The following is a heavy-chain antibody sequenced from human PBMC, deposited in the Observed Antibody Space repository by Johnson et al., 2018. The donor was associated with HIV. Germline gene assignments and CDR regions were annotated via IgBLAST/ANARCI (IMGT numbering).Heavy chain of an antibody. CDR1: GFTFSSYA. CDR3: AKDLFTEREDDVFDF. Sequence: QVQLVESRGGVVQPGRSLRLSCAASGFTFSSYAMHWVRQAPGKGLEWVAVISYDGSNKYYADSVKGRFTISRDNSKNTLYLQMNSLRAEDTAVYYCAKDLFTEREDDVFDFWGQGTMVTVSS. J-gene: IGHJ3*01. D-gene: IGHD1-26*01. V-gene: IGHV3-30*04. CDR2: ISYDGSNK.